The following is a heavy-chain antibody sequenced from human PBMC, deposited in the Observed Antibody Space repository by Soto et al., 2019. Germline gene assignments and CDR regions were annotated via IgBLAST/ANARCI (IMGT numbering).Heavy chain of an antibody. CDR3: ARASGESYPGSRVFDS. D-gene: IGHD3-10*01. CDR2: ITNTGGDT. Sequence: GGSLRPSCAASGLTCDSNAMTWVRRAPGKGREWVSVITNTGGDTLYADSVKGRFTMSRDNSKNILYLQMNSLRAEDTAIYYCARASGESYPGSRVFDSWGQGTRVTVSS. V-gene: IGHV3-23*01. CDR1: GLTCDSNA. J-gene: IGHJ4*02.